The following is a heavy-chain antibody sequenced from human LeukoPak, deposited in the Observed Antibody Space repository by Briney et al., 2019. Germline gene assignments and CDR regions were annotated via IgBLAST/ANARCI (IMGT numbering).Heavy chain of an antibody. Sequence: GASVKVSCKASGYTFTSYGISWVRQAPGQGLEWMGRISAYNGNTNYAQKLQGRVTMTTDTSTSTACMELRSLRSDDTAVYYCARDILRFLEWFDAFDIWGQGTMVTVSS. V-gene: IGHV1-18*01. CDR2: ISAYNGNT. CDR1: GYTFTSYG. CDR3: ARDILRFLEWFDAFDI. D-gene: IGHD3-3*01. J-gene: IGHJ3*02.